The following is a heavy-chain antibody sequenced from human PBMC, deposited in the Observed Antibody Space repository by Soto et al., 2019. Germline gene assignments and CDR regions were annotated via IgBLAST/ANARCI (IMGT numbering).Heavy chain of an antibody. J-gene: IGHJ4*02. V-gene: IGHV3-13*01. CDR1: GFTFSSYD. D-gene: IGHD5-18*01. CDR2: IGTAGDT. Sequence: GGSLRLSCAASGFTFSSYDMHWVRQATGKGLEWVSAIGTAGDTYYPGSVKGRFTISRENAKNSLYLQMNSLRAEDTAVYYCERGNSYGYYFDYWRQGNLVTVSS. CDR3: ERGNSYGYYFDY.